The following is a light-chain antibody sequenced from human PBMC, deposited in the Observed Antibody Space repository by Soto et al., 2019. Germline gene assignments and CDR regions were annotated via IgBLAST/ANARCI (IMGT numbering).Light chain of an antibody. CDR3: SSYTSSTTVV. V-gene: IGLV2-14*01. Sequence: QSVVTQPASVSGSPGLSITMSCTGTSSDVGGYNFVSWYQQHPGKAPKLVIYDVSDRPSGVSNRFSGSKSGNTASLTISGLQAEDEADYYCSSYTSSTTVVFGGGTKVTVL. CDR1: SSDVGGYNF. CDR2: DVS. J-gene: IGLJ2*01.